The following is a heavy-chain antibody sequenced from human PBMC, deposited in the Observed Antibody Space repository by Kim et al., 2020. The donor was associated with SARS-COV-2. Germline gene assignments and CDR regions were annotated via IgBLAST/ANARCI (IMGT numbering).Heavy chain of an antibody. J-gene: IGHJ4*02. D-gene: IGHD2-15*01. Sequence: NYAENVKGRFTVSRDNAENSVSRQMSSLRAEDTAIYYCARRGIGWYSHIDYWGQGTLVTVSS. V-gene: IGHV3-11*03. CDR3: ARRGIGWYSHIDY.